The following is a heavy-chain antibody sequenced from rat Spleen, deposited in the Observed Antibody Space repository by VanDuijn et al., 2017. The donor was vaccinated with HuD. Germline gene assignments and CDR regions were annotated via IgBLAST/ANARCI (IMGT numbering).Heavy chain of an antibody. CDR1: GFTFSDYG. D-gene: IGHD2-2*01. V-gene: IGHV5-20*01. J-gene: IGHJ1*01. CDR3: ARAGYLRDWYFDF. CDR2: ISYDGGTT. Sequence: EVQLVESGGGLVQPGRSLKLSCAASGFTFSDYGMNWIRQAPGKGLEWVAYISYDGGTTYYRDSVKGRFTISRDNAKSTLYLQMDSLRSEDTATYHCARAGYLRDWYFDFWGPGAMVTVSS.